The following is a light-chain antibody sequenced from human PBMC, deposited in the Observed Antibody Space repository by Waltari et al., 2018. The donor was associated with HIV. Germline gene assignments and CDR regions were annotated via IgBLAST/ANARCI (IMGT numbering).Light chain of an antibody. CDR2: DVY. Sequence: QSALTQPASVSGSPGQSITISCTGTSSDVGAYDYVSWYQQHPGKVPKLLIYDVYNRPSRISNRFSASKSGNTASLTISGLQAEDEAHYYCASFTSGRLNVFGTGTKVTVL. J-gene: IGLJ1*01. V-gene: IGLV2-14*03. CDR3: ASFTSGRLNV. CDR1: SSDVGAYDY.